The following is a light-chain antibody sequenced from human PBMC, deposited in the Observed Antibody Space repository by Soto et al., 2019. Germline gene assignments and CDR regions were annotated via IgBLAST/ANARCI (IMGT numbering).Light chain of an antibody. V-gene: IGKV2D-29*01. Sequence: EIVLTQTPLSLSVTPGQAASISCKSTQSLVYSDGRTYFYWYLQKPGQPPQLLIYVVSNRFSGVPDRFSGSASGTDFTLKISLVEAEDIGIYYCMQTVKFPRTFGQVTKVEIK. CDR3: MQTVKFPRT. CDR1: QSLVYSDGRTY. J-gene: IGKJ1*01. CDR2: VVS.